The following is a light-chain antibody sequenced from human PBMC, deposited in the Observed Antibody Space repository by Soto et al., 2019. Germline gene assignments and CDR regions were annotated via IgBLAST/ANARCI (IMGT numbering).Light chain of an antibody. CDR1: QSIGDY. CDR3: QQRSSWLT. V-gene: IGKV3-11*01. CDR2: DAS. J-gene: IGKJ4*01. Sequence: ETVMTQSPVTLSVSPGERATLSCRASQSIGDYLAWYQHKPAQAPRLLIYDASKRATGIPARFNGSGSGTDFTLTISTLEPEDFAVYYCQQRSSWLTFGGGTKVDIK.